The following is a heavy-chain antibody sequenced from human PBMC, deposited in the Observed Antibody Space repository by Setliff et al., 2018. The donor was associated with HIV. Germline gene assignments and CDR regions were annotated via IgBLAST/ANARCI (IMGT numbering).Heavy chain of an antibody. V-gene: IGHV1-69*10. Sequence: ASVKVSCKASGGTFSSYAISWVRQAPGQGLEWVGGIIPILGIANYAQKFQGRVTITTDESTSTAYMELSSLRSEDTAVYYCARAPPINFWSGYYPGPQGWFDSWGQGSLVTVSS. CDR3: ARAPPINFWSGYYPGPQGWFDS. D-gene: IGHD3-3*01. CDR2: IIPILGIA. J-gene: IGHJ5*01. CDR1: GGTFSSYA.